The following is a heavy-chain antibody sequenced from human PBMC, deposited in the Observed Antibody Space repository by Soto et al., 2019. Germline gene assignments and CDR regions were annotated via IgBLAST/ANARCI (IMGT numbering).Heavy chain of an antibody. CDR3: AKVRSPYSFDY. V-gene: IGHV3-23*01. CDR2: ISGSNDYT. J-gene: IGHJ4*02. CDR1: GFTFSSSA. Sequence: PGGSLRLSCAASGFTFSSSAMVWVRQAPGKALEWVSAISGSNDYTYYPDSVKGRFTISRDTSKNTLYLRVDGLRAEDTALYYCAKVRSPYSFDYWGQGTLVTVSS.